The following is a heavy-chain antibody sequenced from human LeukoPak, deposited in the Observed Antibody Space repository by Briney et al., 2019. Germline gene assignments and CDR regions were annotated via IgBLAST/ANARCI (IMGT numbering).Heavy chain of an antibody. V-gene: IGHV1-8*01. Sequence: ASEKVSCKASGYTFTSYDINWVRQATGQGLEWTGWMNPNSGNTGYAQKFQGRVTMTRNTSISTAYMELSSLRSEDTAVYYCARDSPYYDFWSGYYSSYYYYYGMDVWGQGTTVTVSS. CDR1: GYTFTSYD. D-gene: IGHD3-3*01. CDR3: ARDSPYYDFWSGYYSSYYYYYGMDV. J-gene: IGHJ6*02. CDR2: MNPNSGNT.